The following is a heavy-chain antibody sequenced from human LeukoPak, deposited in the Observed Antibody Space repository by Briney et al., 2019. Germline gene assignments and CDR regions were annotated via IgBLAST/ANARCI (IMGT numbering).Heavy chain of an antibody. J-gene: IGHJ4*02. D-gene: IGHD1-26*01. CDR2: ISGSGGST. Sequence: GGSLRLSCAVSGFTVSTNYMSWVRQAPGKGLEWVSAISGSGGSTYYADSVKGRFTISRDNSKNTLYLQMNSLRAEDTAVYYCAKDIPPFSGSYGYWGRGTLVTVSS. V-gene: IGHV3-23*01. CDR1: GFTVSTNY. CDR3: AKDIPPFSGSYGY.